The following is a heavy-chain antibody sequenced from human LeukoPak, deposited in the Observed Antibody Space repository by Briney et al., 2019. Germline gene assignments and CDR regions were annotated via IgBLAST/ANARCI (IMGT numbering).Heavy chain of an antibody. CDR1: GFIVSSNY. J-gene: IGHJ4*02. CDR3: ARGRAMTRYLY. CDR2: IYSGDST. V-gene: IGHV3-53*01. D-gene: IGHD4-11*01. Sequence: GGSLRVSCAASGFIVSSNYMSWVRQAPGKGLEWVSVIYSGDSTYYADSVKGRFTISRDNSKNTLYLQMNSLRAEDTAVYYCARGRAMTRYLYWGQGTLVTVSS.